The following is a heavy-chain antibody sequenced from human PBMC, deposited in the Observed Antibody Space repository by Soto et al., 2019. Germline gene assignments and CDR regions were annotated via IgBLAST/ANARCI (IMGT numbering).Heavy chain of an antibody. Sequence: GGSLSLSDAAPGFTFINAWMSCVRQDPGKGLEWVGRIKSKTDGGTTDYAATVKGRFTISRDDSKNTLYLQMNSLKTEDTAVYYCAKGAPRVMIVVGKETNNLDYWGQGTLVTVSS. J-gene: IGHJ4*02. V-gene: IGHV3-15*01. D-gene: IGHD3-22*01. CDR1: GFTFINAW. CDR2: IKSKTDGGTT. CDR3: AKGAPRVMIVVGKETNNLDY.